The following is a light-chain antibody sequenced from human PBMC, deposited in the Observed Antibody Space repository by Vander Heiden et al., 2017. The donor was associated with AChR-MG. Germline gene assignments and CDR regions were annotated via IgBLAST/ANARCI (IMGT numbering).Light chain of an antibody. Sequence: SYELTQPPSVSVSPGPTARITCSGDALPKQYAYWYQQKPGQAPVLVIYKDSGRPSGVPERFSGSSSGTTVTLTISGVQAEDEADYYCQSADSSGTYKVFGTGTKVTVL. CDR1: ALPKQY. CDR2: KDS. J-gene: IGLJ1*01. V-gene: IGLV3-25*03. CDR3: QSADSSGTYKV.